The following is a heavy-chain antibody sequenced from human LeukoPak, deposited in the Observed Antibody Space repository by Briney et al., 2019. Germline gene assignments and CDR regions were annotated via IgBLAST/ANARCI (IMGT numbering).Heavy chain of an antibody. CDR2: ISSDGTGT. CDR3: ARRRLASSIGWYEPDY. V-gene: IGHV3-64*02. Sequence: PGGSLRLSCAASGFSFSNYAMHWVRQAPGQGLEYVAAISSDGTGTYYVDSVKGRFTISRDNSRNTLYLQMGSLRGEDMAVYYCARRRLASSIGWYEPDYWGQGTLVTVSS. CDR1: GFSFSNYA. J-gene: IGHJ4*02. D-gene: IGHD6-19*01.